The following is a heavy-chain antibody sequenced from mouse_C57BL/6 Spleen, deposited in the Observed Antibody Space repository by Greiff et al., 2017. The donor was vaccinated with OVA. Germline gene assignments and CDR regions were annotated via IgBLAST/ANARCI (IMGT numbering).Heavy chain of an antibody. CDR3: ARRGGEYYAMDY. CDR2: IHPNSGST. V-gene: IGHV1-64*01. J-gene: IGHJ4*01. Sequence: QVQLQQPGAELVKPGASVKLSCKASGYTFTSYWMHWVKQRPGQGLEWIGMIHPNSGSTNYNEKFESKATLTVDKSSSTAYMQLSSLTSEDSAVYYCARRGGEYYAMDYWGQGTSVTVSS. CDR1: GYTFTSYW.